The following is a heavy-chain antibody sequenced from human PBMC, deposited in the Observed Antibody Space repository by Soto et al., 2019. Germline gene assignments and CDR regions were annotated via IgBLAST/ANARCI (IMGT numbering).Heavy chain of an antibody. CDR1: GFTFNTYA. CDR2: ISSDGFNK. V-gene: IGHV3-30*18. CDR3: AKDPITNGWSANYFDY. Sequence: QVQLVESGGGVVQPGRSLRLSCTASGFTFNTYAMDWVRQAPGRGLEWVAIISSDGFNKYYADSVKGRFTISRDNSKNTLYVQMNSLRAEDTAVYYCAKDPITNGWSANYFDYWGQGTLVTVSS. D-gene: IGHD6-19*01. J-gene: IGHJ4*02.